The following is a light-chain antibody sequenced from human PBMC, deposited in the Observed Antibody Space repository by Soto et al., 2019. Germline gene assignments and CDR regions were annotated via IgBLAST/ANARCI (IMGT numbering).Light chain of an antibody. CDR1: QGISSY. J-gene: IGKJ1*01. CDR3: QQYYSYPQT. Sequence: AIRMTQSPSSFSASTGDRVTITCRASQGISSYLAWYQQKPGKAPKLLIYAASTLQSGVPSRFSDSGSGKDFTLTISCLQSEDFATYYCQQYYSYPQTFGHGTKVEIK. V-gene: IGKV1-8*01. CDR2: AAS.